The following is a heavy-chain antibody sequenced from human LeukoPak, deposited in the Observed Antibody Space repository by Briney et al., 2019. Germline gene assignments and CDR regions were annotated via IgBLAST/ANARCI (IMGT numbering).Heavy chain of an antibody. J-gene: IGHJ1*01. CDR1: GFTFSSYW. CDR2: IKQDGSEK. Sequence: GRSLRLSCAASGFTFSSYWMSWVHQAPGKGLEWVANIKQDGSEKYYVDSVKGRFTISRDNAKNSLYLQMNSLRAEDTAVYYCARSTNIVVVPAAPPRDAEYFQHWGQGTLVTVSS. D-gene: IGHD2-2*01. V-gene: IGHV3-7*03. CDR3: ARSTNIVVVPAAPPRDAEYFQH.